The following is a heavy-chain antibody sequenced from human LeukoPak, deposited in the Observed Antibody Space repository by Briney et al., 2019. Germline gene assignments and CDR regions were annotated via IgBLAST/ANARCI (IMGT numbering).Heavy chain of an antibody. Sequence: PSETLSLTCAVSGGSISSSNWWSWVRQPPGKGLEWVGEIYHTGSTNYNPSLKSRVTISVDKSKNQFSLKLSSVTAADTAVYYCARVNYDSSGYYYGYFQHWGQGTLVTVSS. V-gene: IGHV4-4*02. D-gene: IGHD3-22*01. CDR3: ARVNYDSSGYYYGYFQH. CDR2: IYHTGST. CDR1: GGSISSSNW. J-gene: IGHJ1*01.